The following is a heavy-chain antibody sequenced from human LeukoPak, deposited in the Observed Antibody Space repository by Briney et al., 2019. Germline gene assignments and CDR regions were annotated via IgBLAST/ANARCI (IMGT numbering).Heavy chain of an antibody. CDR1: GGSFSGYY. CDR3: AGGSGSSHFDY. D-gene: IGHD1-26*01. V-gene: IGHV4-34*01. Sequence: SETLSLTCAVYGGSFSGYYWSWIRQPPGKGLEWIGEINHSGSTNYNPSLMSRVTISVDTSKNQFSLKLSSVTAADTAVYYCAGGSGSSHFDYWGQGTLVTVSS. CDR2: INHSGST. J-gene: IGHJ4*02.